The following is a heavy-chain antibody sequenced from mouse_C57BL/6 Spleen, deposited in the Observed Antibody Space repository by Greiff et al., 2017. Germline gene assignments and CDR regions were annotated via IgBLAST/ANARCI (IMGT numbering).Heavy chain of an antibody. Sequence: EVKLMESGGGLVEPGGSLKLSCAASGFTFSDYGMHWVRQAPEKGLEWVAYISSGSSTIYYADTVKGRFTISRDNAKNTLFLQMTSLRSEDTAMYYCARAYGSSRGYAMDYWGQGTSVTVSS. CDR2: ISSGSSTI. D-gene: IGHD1-1*01. CDR3: ARAYGSSRGYAMDY. V-gene: IGHV5-17*01. CDR1: GFTFSDYG. J-gene: IGHJ4*01.